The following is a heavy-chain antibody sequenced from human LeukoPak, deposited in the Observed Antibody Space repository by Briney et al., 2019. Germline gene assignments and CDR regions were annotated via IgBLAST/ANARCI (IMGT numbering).Heavy chain of an antibody. CDR1: GYSFTSYW. D-gene: IGHD2-2*01. J-gene: IGHJ4*02. CDR3: PSGDYCSSTSCFFDY. V-gene: IGHV5-51*01. Sequence: GESLKISCKGSGYSFTSYWIGWVRQMPGKGLEWMGIIYPGDSDTRYSPSFQGQVTISADKSISTAYLQWSSLKASDTAMYYCPSGDYCSSTSCFFDYWGQGPLVTVS. CDR2: IYPGDSDT.